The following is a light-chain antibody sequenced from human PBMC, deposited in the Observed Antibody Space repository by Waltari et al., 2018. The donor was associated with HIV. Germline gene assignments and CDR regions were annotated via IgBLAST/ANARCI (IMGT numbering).Light chain of an antibody. J-gene: IGLJ2*01. CDR1: SGPVTSGHY. CDR3: LLSYSGSRPVI. Sequence: QAVVTQEPSLTVSPGGTVTLTCSSSSGPVTSGHYPYWFQQKPGQAPRTLIYDTSSRQSWTPTRFSGSLLGGKAALTLSGALPEDEAEYYCLLSYSGSRPVIFGGGTKLTVL. V-gene: IGLV7-46*01. CDR2: DTS.